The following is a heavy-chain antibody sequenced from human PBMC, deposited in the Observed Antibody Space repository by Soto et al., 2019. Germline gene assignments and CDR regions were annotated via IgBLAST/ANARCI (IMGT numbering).Heavy chain of an antibody. CDR2: ISWDGGRI. J-gene: IGHJ4*02. D-gene: IGHD2-15*01. CDR1: GFKFDDYM. CDR3: AKEGNGGSSLES. Sequence: LRLSCESSGFKFDDYMVHWVRQVPGKGLEWIALISWDGGRIDYGASIKGRFTVSRDNSKTSLYLKMDSPTSADTAFYFCAKEGNGGSSLESWGQGTLVTV. V-gene: IGHV3-43*01.